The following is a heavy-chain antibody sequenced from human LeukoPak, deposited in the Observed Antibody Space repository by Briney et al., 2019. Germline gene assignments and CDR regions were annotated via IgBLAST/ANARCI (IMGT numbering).Heavy chain of an antibody. Sequence: ASVKVSCKASGYTFTGYYMHWVRQAPGQGLEWMGWINPNSGGTNYAQKFQGRVTMTRDTSISTAYMELSRLRSDDTAVYYCARYDFCSDMNWFDPWGQGTLVTVSS. CDR1: GYTFTGYY. CDR3: ARYDFCSDMNWFDP. J-gene: IGHJ5*02. D-gene: IGHD3-3*01. CDR2: INPNSGGT. V-gene: IGHV1-2*02.